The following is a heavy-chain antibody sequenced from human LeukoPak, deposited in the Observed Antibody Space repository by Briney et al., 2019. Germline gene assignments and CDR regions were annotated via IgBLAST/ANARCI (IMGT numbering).Heavy chain of an antibody. V-gene: IGHV2-70*11. CDR1: GFSLSTRGMC. Sequence: SGPTLVNPTQTLTLTCTFSGFSLSTRGMCVSWIRQPPGKALEWLARIDWDGDKHYSTSLKTRLTISKDTSKNQVVLTMTNMVPVETATYYCARMGRTHYYFDYWGQGTLVTVSS. CDR3: ARMGRTHYYFDY. CDR2: IDWDGDK. J-gene: IGHJ4*02.